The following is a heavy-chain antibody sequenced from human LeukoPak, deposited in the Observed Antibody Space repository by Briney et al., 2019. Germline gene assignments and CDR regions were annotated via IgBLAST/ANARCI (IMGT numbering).Heavy chain of an antibody. D-gene: IGHD3-10*01. J-gene: IGHJ3*02. CDR2: ISGNSSTI. Sequence: GGSLRLSCAASGFTFSSYCMTWVRQAPGEGLEWVSYISGNSSTIYYADSVKGRFTISRDNAKNSLYLQMNSLRAEDTAVYYCAREVTMVRGVRTDAFDIWGQGTMVTVSS. CDR1: GFTFSSYC. CDR3: AREVTMVRGVRTDAFDI. V-gene: IGHV3-48*01.